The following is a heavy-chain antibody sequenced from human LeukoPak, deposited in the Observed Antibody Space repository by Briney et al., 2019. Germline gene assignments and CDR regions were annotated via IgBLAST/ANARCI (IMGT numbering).Heavy chain of an antibody. V-gene: IGHV4-34*01. D-gene: IGHD3-3*01. CDR2: INHSGST. CDR3: ARGGPRNYDFWSGYYPDYYYYYYMDV. J-gene: IGHJ6*03. Sequence: SETLSLTCAVYGGSFSGYYWSWIRQPPGKGLEWIGEINHSGSTNYNPSLKSRVTISVDTSKNQFSLKLSSVTAADTAVYYCARGGPRNYDFWSGYYPDYYYYYYMDVWGKGTTVTVSS. CDR1: GGSFSGYY.